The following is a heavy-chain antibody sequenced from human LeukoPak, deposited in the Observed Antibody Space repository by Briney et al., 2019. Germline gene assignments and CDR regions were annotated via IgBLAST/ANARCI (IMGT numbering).Heavy chain of an antibody. CDR3: ARDGGTMVRGVQTPYYYSYYMDV. D-gene: IGHD3-10*01. Sequence: ASVKVSCKASGYTFTGYYMHWVRQAPGQGLEWMGWINPNSGGTNYTQKFQGSVTMTRDTSISTAHMDLSRLRSDDTAVYYCARDGGTMVRGVQTPYYYSYYMDVWGKGTTVTVSS. CDR1: GYTFTGYY. V-gene: IGHV1-2*02. J-gene: IGHJ6*03. CDR2: INPNSGGT.